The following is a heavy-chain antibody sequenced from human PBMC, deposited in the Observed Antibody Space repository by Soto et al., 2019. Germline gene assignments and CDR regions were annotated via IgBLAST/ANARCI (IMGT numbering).Heavy chain of an antibody. CDR1: GFTLSDYY. J-gene: IGHJ4*02. Sequence: QVHLVESGGGLVKPGGSLRLTCAVSGFTLSDYYMTWIRQAPGKGLEWVSYISSSTSHTNYADSVKGRFTISRDNAKNSLFLQMNSLRAEDTAVYYCARGRGAAADYFDFWGQGTLVTVSS. CDR2: ISSSTSHT. V-gene: IGHV3-11*05. CDR3: ARGRGAAADYFDF. D-gene: IGHD6-13*01.